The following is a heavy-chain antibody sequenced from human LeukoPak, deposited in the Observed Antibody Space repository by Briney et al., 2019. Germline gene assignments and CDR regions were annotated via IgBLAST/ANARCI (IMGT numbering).Heavy chain of an antibody. J-gene: IGHJ5*02. CDR1: GYTFTSYD. D-gene: IGHD3-22*01. V-gene: IGHV1-8*01. CDR2: MNPNSGNT. CDR3: ARGDSSGYYYRWGGTSNWFDP. Sequence: GASVKVSCKASGYTFTSYDINWVRQATGQGLEWVGCMNPNSGNTGYAQKFQGRVTMTRNTSISTAYMELSSLRSEDTAVYYCARGDSSGYYYRWGGTSNWFDPWGQGTLVTVSS.